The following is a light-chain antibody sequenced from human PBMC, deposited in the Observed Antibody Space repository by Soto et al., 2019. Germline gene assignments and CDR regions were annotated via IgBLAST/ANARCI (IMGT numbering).Light chain of an antibody. CDR1: SSDVGGSNF. V-gene: IGLV2-14*03. CDR2: DVA. Sequence: QSALTQPASVYASPGQSITISCTGTSSDVGGSNFVSWYQQHPGKPPKLIIYDVATRPSGVSNRFSGSKSGSTASLIISRLQTEDEADYYCVSFTSSTPYVFGSGTKLTVL. J-gene: IGLJ1*01. CDR3: VSFTSSTPYV.